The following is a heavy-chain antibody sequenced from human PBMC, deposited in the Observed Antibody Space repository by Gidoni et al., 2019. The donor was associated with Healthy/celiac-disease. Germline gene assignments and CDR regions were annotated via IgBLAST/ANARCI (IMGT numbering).Heavy chain of an antibody. V-gene: IGHV4-59*08. CDR3: ARHIRYCDWLPTGDYYGMDV. D-gene: IGHD3-9*01. CDR1: GGSISSSY. J-gene: IGHJ6*02. Sequence: QVQLQESGPGLVKPSETLSLTCTVSGGSISSSYWRWIRQPPGKGLEWIGYLYYSGSTNYNPALKSRVTISGDTSKNQFSLKLSSVTAADTAVYYCARHIRYCDWLPTGDYYGMDVWGQGTTVTVSS. CDR2: LYYSGST.